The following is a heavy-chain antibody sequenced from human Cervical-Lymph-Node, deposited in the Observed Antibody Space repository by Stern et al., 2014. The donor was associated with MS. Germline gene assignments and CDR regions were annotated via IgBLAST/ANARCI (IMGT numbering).Heavy chain of an antibody. V-gene: IGHV1-2*02. Sequence: QVQLMQSGAEVKKPGASVKVSCKASGYTFTGNFIHWVRQAPGQGLEWMGWVNPNSGGTNFAQRFQGRVTMTRDHSHSTAYMELSRLRSDDTAVYHCARGRGNYNMDAWGQGTTVTVSS. D-gene: IGHD3-16*01. CDR2: VNPNSGGT. CDR3: ARGRGNYNMDA. CDR1: GYTFTGNF. J-gene: IGHJ6*02.